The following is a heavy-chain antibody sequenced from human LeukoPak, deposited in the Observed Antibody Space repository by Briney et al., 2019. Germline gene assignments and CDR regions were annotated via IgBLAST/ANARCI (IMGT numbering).Heavy chain of an antibody. CDR2: VYYSGYT. V-gene: IGHV4-30-2*03. J-gene: IGHJ5*02. CDR3: ARHKRLNWFDP. Sequence: PSQTLSLTCTVSGGSISSGGYYWSWIRQHPGKGLEWIGSVYYSGYTYYNPSLKSRVTISVDRSKNHFSLKLSSVTAADTAVYYCARHKRLNWFDPWGQGTLVTVSS. CDR1: GGSISSGGYY.